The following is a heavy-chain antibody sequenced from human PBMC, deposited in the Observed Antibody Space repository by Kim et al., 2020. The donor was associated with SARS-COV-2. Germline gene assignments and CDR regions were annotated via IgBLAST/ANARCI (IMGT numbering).Heavy chain of an antibody. CDR1: GFTFSNAW. V-gene: IGHV3-15*01. J-gene: IGHJ4*02. Sequence: GGSLRLSCAASGFTFSNAWMSWVRQAPGKGLEWVGRIKSKTDGGTTDYAAPVKGRFTISRDDSKNTLYLQMNSLKTEDTAVYYCTTEALSVTTVNFDYWGQGTLVTVSS. CDR2: IKSKTDGGTT. CDR3: TTEALSVTTVNFDY. D-gene: IGHD4-17*01.